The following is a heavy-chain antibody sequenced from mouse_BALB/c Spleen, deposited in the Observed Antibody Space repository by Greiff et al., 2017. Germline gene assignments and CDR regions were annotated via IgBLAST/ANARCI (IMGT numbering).Heavy chain of an antibody. V-gene: IGHV5-9-4*01. D-gene: IGHD2-1*01. CDR2: LSSGGSYT. J-gene: IGHJ1*01. CDR1: GFTFSSYA. Sequence: EVKLQESGGGLVKPGGSLKLSCAASGFTFSSYAMSWVRQSPEKRLEWVAELSSGGSYTYFPDTVTGRFTISRDNAKNTLYLEMSSLRSEDTAMYYCARVYGNYGYFEVWGAGTTVTVSS. CDR3: ARVYGNYGYFEV.